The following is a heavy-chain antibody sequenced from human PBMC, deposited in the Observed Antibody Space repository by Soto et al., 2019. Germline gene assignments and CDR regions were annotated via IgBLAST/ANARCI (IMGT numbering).Heavy chain of an antibody. D-gene: IGHD2-15*01. CDR3: AKDAGKGYCSGGSCYYFDY. V-gene: IGHV3-23*01. CDR1: GFTFSSYA. CDR2: ISGSGGST. Sequence: GGSLRLSCAASGFTFSSYAMSWVRQAPGKGLEWVSAISGSGGSTYYADSVKGRFTISRDNSKNTLYLQMNSLRAEDTAVYYCAKDAGKGYCSGGSCYYFDYWGQGTQVTVSS. J-gene: IGHJ4*02.